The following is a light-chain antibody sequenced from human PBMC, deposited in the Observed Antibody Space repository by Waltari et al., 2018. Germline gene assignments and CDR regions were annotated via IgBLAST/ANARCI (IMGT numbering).Light chain of an antibody. Sequence: QSVLTQPPSASGTPGQRVTISCSGSSSNIRSNTVNWYQQLPGTAPKLLIHSNNQRPSGVPDRFSGSKSGTSASLAISGLQSEDEADYYCAAWDDSLNGVVFGGGTKLTVL. CDR3: AAWDDSLNGVV. CDR2: SNN. CDR1: SSNIRSNT. J-gene: IGLJ2*01. V-gene: IGLV1-44*01.